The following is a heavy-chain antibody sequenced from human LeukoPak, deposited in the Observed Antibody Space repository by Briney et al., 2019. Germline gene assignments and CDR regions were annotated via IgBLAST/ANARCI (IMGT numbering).Heavy chain of an antibody. CDR2: VDSDGSSI. CDR3: ARVPTVRGVVIGPRGYFDL. V-gene: IGHV3-74*01. CDR1: GFSFSSYW. Sequence: GGSLRLSCAASGFSFSSYWMHWVRQAPGKGLVWVSRVDSDGSSINYADSVKDRFTISRDNAKNTLYLQMNSLRAEDTAVYYCARVPTVRGVVIGPRGYFDLWGRGTLVTVSS. J-gene: IGHJ2*01. D-gene: IGHD3-10*01.